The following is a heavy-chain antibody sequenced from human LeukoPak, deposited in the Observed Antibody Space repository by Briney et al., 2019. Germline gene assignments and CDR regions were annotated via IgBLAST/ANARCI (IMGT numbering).Heavy chain of an antibody. J-gene: IGHJ6*03. Sequence: SETLSLTCTVSGGSISSGDYYWSWIRQPPGKGLEWIGYIYYSGSTYYNPSLKSRVTISVDTSKNQFSLKLSSVTAADTAVYYCAREVDDYYYYMDVWGKGTTVTVSS. CDR3: AREVDDYYYYMDV. V-gene: IGHV4-30-4*08. CDR2: IYYSGST. CDR1: GGSISSGDYY. D-gene: IGHD2-15*01.